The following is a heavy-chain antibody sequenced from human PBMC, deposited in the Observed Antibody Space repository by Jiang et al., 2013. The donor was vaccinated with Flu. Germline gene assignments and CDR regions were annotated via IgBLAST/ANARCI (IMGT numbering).Heavy chain of an antibody. CDR2: LSQWRTSYS. V-gene: IGHV4-59*01. J-gene: IGHJ6*02. D-gene: IGHD2-2*01. CDR3: ARRNTSPQDNGVDV. CDR1: GDSISRLL. Sequence: PGLVKPSETLSLTCTVSGDSISRLLLELGPAAPREGTGVDWVWLSQWRTSYSTYSPSLKSRVIISVDTSKSQFSLKLSSVTAADTAVYYCARRNTSPQDNGVDVWGQGTTVTVFS.